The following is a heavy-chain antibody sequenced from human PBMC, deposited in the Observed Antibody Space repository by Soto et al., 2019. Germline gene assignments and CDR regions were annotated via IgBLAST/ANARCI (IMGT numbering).Heavy chain of an antibody. CDR2: INPNSGGT. CDR1: GYTFTGYY. D-gene: IGHD3-9*01. J-gene: IGHJ4*02. Sequence: ASVKVSCKASGYTFTGYYMHWVRQAPGQGLEWMGWINPNSGGTNYAQKFQGWVTMTRDTSISTAYMELSRLRSDDTAVYYCARDYDILTGLLGYWGQGTLVTVS. V-gene: IGHV1-2*04. CDR3: ARDYDILTGLLGY.